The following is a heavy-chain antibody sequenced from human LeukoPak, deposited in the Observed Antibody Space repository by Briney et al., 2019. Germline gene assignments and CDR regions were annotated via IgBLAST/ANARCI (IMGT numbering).Heavy chain of an antibody. CDR3: ARIRGATRNFDY. Sequence: PSQTLSLTCTVSGGSISSGGYYWSWIRQPPGKGLEWIGYIYHSGGTYYNPSLKSRVTISVDRSKNQFSLKLSSVTAADTAVYYCARIRGATRNFDYWGQGTLVTVSS. D-gene: IGHD1-26*01. J-gene: IGHJ4*02. CDR1: GGSISSGGYY. CDR2: IYHSGGT. V-gene: IGHV4-30-2*01.